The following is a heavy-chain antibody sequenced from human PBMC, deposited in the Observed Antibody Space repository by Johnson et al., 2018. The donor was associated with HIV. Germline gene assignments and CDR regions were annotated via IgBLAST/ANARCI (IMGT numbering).Heavy chain of an antibody. Sequence: VQLVESGGGLIQPGGSLRLSCAASGFTVSRNYMNWVRQAPGKGLEWVSLIYSGGNTYYADSVRGRFTISRDNSMNTLYLQMNNLRAEDTAVYFCARGCGGDCAHQEAFDIWGQGTMVTVSS. J-gene: IGHJ3*02. D-gene: IGHD2-21*02. CDR2: IYSGGNT. CDR3: ARGCGGDCAHQEAFDI. CDR1: GFTVSRNY. V-gene: IGHV3-53*01.